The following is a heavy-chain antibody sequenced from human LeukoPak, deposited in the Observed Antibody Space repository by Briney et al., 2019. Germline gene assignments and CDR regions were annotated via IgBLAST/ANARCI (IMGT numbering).Heavy chain of an antibody. V-gene: IGHV1-18*01. CDR1: GYTFTSYG. D-gene: IGHD2-8*01. J-gene: IGHJ6*03. CDR2: ISAYNGNT. Sequence: ASVKVSCKASGYTFTSYGISWVRQAPGQGLEWMGWISAYNGNTNYAQKLQGRVTMTTDTSTSTAYMGLRSLRSDDTAVYYCARVTNALYYYYYYMDVWGKGTTVTVSS. CDR3: ARVTNALYYYYYYMDV.